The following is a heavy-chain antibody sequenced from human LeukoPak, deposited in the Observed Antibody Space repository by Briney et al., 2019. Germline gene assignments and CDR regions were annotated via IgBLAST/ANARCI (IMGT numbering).Heavy chain of an antibody. V-gene: IGHV4-39*01. Sequence: PSETLSLTCTVSGDSITTSSYSWGWVRQTPGKGLEWIGSFYYSGNTYYNPSLKSRLTISVDTSKNQFSLNLSSVTAADTAVYYCASRRTTALSLFDYWGQGTLVTVSS. J-gene: IGHJ4*02. CDR1: GDSITTSSYS. D-gene: IGHD1-7*01. CDR2: FYYSGNT. CDR3: ASRRTTALSLFDY.